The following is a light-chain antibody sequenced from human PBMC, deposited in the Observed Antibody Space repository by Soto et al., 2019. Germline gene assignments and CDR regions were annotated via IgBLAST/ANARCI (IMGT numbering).Light chain of an antibody. CDR3: SSYAGSNNLGV. J-gene: IGLJ1*01. CDR2: EVS. CDR1: NSDIGIYDF. V-gene: IGLV2-14*01. Sequence: QSALTQPASVSGTPGQSITISCTGSNSDIGIYDFVSWYQHHPGKAPKLIVSEVSHRPSGVSNRFSGSKSGNTASLTISGLQSEDEADYYCSSYAGSNNLGVFGTGTKLTVL.